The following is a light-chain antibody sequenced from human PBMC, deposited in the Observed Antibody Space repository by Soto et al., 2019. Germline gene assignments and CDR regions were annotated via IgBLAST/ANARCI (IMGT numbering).Light chain of an antibody. CDR1: QGIRND. Sequence: DIQMTQSPSSLSASVGDRVTITCRASQGIRNDLGWYQQKPGKAPKRLIYDASSLQSVVTSRFSGSGSGTEFSLTISSLQPEDFATYSWVRHTSYLTFGGGTKVEIK. CDR3: VRHTSYLT. V-gene: IGKV1-17*01. CDR2: DAS. J-gene: IGKJ4*01.